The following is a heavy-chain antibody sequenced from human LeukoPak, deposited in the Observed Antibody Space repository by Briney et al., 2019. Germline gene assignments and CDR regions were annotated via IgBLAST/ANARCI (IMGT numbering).Heavy chain of an antibody. Sequence: GGSLRLSCAASGFTFSSYSMNWVRQAPGKGLEWVSYISSSSSTTYYADSVKGRFTISRDNAKNSLYLQMNSLRDEDTAVYYCARDQAGNSGRDDAFDIWGQGTMVTVSS. CDR2: ISSSSSTT. V-gene: IGHV3-48*02. CDR1: GFTFSSYS. CDR3: ARDQAGNSGRDDAFDI. J-gene: IGHJ3*02. D-gene: IGHD4-23*01.